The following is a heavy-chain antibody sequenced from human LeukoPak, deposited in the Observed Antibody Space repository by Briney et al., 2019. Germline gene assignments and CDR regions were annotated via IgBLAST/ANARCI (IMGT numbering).Heavy chain of an antibody. Sequence: TGGSLRLSCALSGFSFSSFAMAWVRQAPGQGLEWISAVHGNGDRTYPAASVKGRFTVSRDNSKNMVYLQLNNLRVEETAIYYCAKDQGNAYGDQLHYWGQGAPSPSPQ. CDR1: GFSFSSFA. J-gene: IGHJ4*02. CDR2: VHGNGDRT. V-gene: IGHV3-23*01. CDR3: AKDQGNAYGDQLHY. D-gene: IGHD4-17*01.